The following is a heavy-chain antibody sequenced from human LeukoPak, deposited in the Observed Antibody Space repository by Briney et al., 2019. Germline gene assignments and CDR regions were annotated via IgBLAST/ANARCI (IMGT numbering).Heavy chain of an antibody. CDR2: ISWNSGSI. Sequence: GGSLRLSCAASGFTFSSFGMHWVRQAPGKGLEWVSGISWNSGSIGYADSVKGRFTISRDNAKNSLYLQMNSLRAEDTALYYCAKDMTPESSGTDYWGQGTLVTVSS. CDR1: GFTFSSFG. V-gene: IGHV3-9*01. J-gene: IGHJ4*02. D-gene: IGHD6-19*01. CDR3: AKDMTPESSGTDY.